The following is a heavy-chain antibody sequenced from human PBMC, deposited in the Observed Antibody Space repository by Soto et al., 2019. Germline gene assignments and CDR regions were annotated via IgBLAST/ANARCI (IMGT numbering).Heavy chain of an antibody. CDR3: ARSLFMVAPDNEPFDY. V-gene: IGHV6-1*01. CDR2: TYYRSKWYN. J-gene: IGHJ4*02. CDR1: VGSVRRNATD. Sequence: ISVGSVRRNATDCTRIRQSPSKVLEWLGRTYYRSKWYNDYAVSVKSRITINPDTSKNQISLQLNSVTPDDTAMYFCARSLFMVAPDNEPFDYWGQVTLVTGCS. D-gene: IGHD5-12*01.